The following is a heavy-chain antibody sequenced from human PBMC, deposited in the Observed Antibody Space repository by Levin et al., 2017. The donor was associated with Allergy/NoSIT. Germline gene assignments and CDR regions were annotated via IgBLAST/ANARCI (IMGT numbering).Heavy chain of an antibody. D-gene: IGHD4-11*01. CDR3: ARGDYSNLYYYNYYMDV. V-gene: IGHV4-59*01. CDR1: GGSISSYY. CDR2: IYYSGST. J-gene: IGHJ6*03. Sequence: SETLSLTCTVSGGSISSYYWSWIRQPPGKGLEWIGYIYYSGSTNHNPSLKSRVTISVDTSTNEFSLKLSSVTAADTAVYYCARGDYSNLYYYNYYMDVWGKGTTVTVSS.